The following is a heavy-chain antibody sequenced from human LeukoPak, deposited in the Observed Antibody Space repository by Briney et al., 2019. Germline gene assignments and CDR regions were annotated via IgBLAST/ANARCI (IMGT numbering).Heavy chain of an antibody. CDR1: GGPISSSSYY. CDR3: AGPLAAVGTGYFDY. Sequence: PSETLSLTCTVSGGPISSSSYYWGWIRQPPGKGLEWIGSIYYSGSTYYNPSLKSRVTISVDTSKNQFSLKLSSVTAADTAVYYRAGPLAAVGTGYFDYWGQGTLVTVSS. J-gene: IGHJ4*02. V-gene: IGHV4-39*01. CDR2: IYYSGST. D-gene: IGHD6-13*01.